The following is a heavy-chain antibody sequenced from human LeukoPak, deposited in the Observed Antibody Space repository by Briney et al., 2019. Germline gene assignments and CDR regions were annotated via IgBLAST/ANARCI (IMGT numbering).Heavy chain of an antibody. D-gene: IGHD5-18*01. CDR1: GFTFSSYW. V-gene: IGHV3-74*01. Sequence: GGSLRLSCAASGFTFSSYWMNWVRQAPGKGLVWVSRIASDGSSTTYADSVKGRFSISRDNAKNTLYLQMNSLRAEDTAVYYCARDPLDTAMVRVFDYWGQGTLVTVSS. J-gene: IGHJ4*02. CDR2: IASDGSST. CDR3: ARDPLDTAMVRVFDY.